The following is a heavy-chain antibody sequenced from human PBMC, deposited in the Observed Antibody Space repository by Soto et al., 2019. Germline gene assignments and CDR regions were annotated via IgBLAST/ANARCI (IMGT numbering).Heavy chain of an antibody. CDR3: AREGSGYSGYDAFDY. D-gene: IGHD5-12*01. CDR1: GGSISSGGYY. V-gene: IGHV4-31*03. Sequence: LSLTCTVSGGSISSGGYYWSWIRQHPGKGLEWIGYIYYSGSTNYNPSLKSRVTISVDTSKNQFSLKLSSVTAADTAVYYCAREGSGYSGYDAFDYWGQGTLVTSP. J-gene: IGHJ4*02. CDR2: IYYSGST.